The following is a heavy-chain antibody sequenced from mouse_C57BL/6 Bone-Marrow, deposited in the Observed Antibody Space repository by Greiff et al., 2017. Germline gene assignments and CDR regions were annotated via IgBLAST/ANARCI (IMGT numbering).Heavy chain of an antibody. J-gene: IGHJ2*01. CDR1: GFNIKDYY. CDR3: PSSLGCYGTNY. V-gene: IGHV14-2*01. D-gene: IGHD1-1*01. CDR2: IDPEDGDT. Sequence: EVKLVESGAELVKPGASVKLSCTASGFNIKDYYIHWVKQRPEQGLEWIGRIDPEDGDTKYAPKFQDKATITADTSSNTAYLQLSSLTSEDTAVYYCPSSLGCYGTNYGGRGTALTVSA.